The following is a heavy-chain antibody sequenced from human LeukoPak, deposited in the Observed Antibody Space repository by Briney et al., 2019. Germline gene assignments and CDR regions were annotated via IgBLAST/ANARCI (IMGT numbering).Heavy chain of an antibody. V-gene: IGHV3-30*04. CDR1: GFTFSSYA. Sequence: GGSLRLSCAASGFTFSSYAMHWVRQAPGKGLECVAVISYDGSNKYYADSVKGRVIISRDNSKNTLYLQMNSLRAEDTTVYYCARSGVYCGGDCWFDYWGQGTLVTVSS. J-gene: IGHJ4*02. D-gene: IGHD2-21*02. CDR3: ARSGVYCGGDCWFDY. CDR2: ISYDGSNK.